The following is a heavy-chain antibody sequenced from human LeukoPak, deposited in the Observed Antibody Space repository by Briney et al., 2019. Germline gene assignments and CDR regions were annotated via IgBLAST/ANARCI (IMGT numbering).Heavy chain of an antibody. CDR1: GFTFSSYD. CDR3: ARDYSG. Sequence: GGSLRLSCAASGFTFSSYDMSWVRQAPGKGLEWLANIKQDGTEKNYLNSVKGRFTISRDNAKNSLYLQMNSLRAEDTAVYYCARDYSGWGQGTLVTVSS. V-gene: IGHV3-7*01. J-gene: IGHJ4*02. CDR2: IKQDGTEK. D-gene: IGHD1-26*01.